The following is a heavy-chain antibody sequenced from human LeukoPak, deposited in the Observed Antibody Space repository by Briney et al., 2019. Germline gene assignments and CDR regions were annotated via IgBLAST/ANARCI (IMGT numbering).Heavy chain of an antibody. CDR3: ARDPLVAATSGSIDY. CDR1: GFTFSSYA. Sequence: GGSLRLSCAASGFTFSSYAMSWVRQAPGKGLEWVSAISGSGGSTYYADSVKGRFTISRDKSKNTLYLQMNSLRAEDTAVYYCARDPLVAATSGSIDYWGQGTLVTVSS. V-gene: IGHV3-23*01. CDR2: ISGSGGST. J-gene: IGHJ4*02. D-gene: IGHD2-15*01.